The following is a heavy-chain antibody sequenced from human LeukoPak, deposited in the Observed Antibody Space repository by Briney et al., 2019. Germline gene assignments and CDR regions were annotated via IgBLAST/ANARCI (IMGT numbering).Heavy chain of an antibody. CDR2: IYSGGST. J-gene: IGHJ5*02. Sequence: GGSLRLSCAASGFTVSTNYMSWVRQAPGKGLAWVSVIYSGGSTSYADSVKGRFTISRDKSKNTLYLQMNSLRAEDTAVYYCARDRAGSSSWYEGWFDPWGQGTLVTVSS. V-gene: IGHV3-53*01. D-gene: IGHD6-13*01. CDR1: GFTVSTNY. CDR3: ARDRAGSSSWYEGWFDP.